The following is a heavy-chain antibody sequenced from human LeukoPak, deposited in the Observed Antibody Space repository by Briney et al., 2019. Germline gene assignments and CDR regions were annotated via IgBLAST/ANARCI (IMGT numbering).Heavy chain of an antibody. CDR1: GFTFSNYW. J-gene: IGHJ6*02. CDR2: IKQDGSEK. CDR3: AIPPLSGTGSSRPLAGVDA. D-gene: IGHD3-10*01. Sequence: GGSLRLSCAASGFTFSNYWMIWVRQAPGKGLEWVASIKQDGSEKYYVASVKGRFTISRDNAKSSQYLQMNSLRAEDTAVYYCAIPPLSGTGSSRPLAGVDAWGQGTTVTVSS. V-gene: IGHV3-7*01.